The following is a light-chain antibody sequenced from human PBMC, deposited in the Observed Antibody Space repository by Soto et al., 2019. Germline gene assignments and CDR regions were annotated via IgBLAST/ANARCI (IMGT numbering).Light chain of an antibody. CDR2: DAS. J-gene: IGKJ5*01. V-gene: IGKV3-11*01. Sequence: EIVLTQSPATLSLSPGESATLSCRASQSVSSYLAWYQQKPGQAPRLLIYDASNRATGIPARFSGSGSGTDFTLTISGLEPEDFAFYYCQQRSDWPPTFGQGTRLEIK. CDR1: QSVSSY. CDR3: QQRSDWPPT.